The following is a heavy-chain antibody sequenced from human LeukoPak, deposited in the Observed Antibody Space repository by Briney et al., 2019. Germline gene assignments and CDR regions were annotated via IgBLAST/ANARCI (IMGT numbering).Heavy chain of an antibody. Sequence: SETLSLTCTVSDGSISGYYWSWIRQPPGKRLEWIGYVSYGGRTNYNPSLKSGVPMSVATSNNQFSLKMSPLTAPATACYYGASFLRWNGYENDYWGEGTMVTVSS. V-gene: IGHV4-59*01. D-gene: IGHD1-1*01. J-gene: IGHJ4*02. CDR1: DGSISGYY. CDR2: VSYGGRT. CDR3: ASFLRWNGYENDY.